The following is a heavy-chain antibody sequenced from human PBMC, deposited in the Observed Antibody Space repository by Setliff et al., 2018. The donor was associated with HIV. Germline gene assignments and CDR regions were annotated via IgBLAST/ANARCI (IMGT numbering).Heavy chain of an antibody. D-gene: IGHD3-22*01. V-gene: IGHV4-39*07. CDR1: GGSISSSSYY. CDR3: ARNVYDSSGYPPSWYFDL. J-gene: IGHJ2*01. CDR2: IYYSGST. Sequence: PSETLSLTCTVSGGSISSSSYYWGWIRQPPGKELEWIGSIYYSGSTYYNPSLKSRVAISVDTSKNQFSLKLSSVTAADTAIYYCARNVYDSSGYPPSWYFDLWGRGTLVTVSS.